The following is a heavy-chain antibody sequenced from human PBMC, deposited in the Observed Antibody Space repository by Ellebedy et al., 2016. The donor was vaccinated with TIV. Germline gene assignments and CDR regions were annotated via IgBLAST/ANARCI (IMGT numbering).Heavy chain of an antibody. V-gene: IGHV3-53*01. J-gene: IGHJ6*02. D-gene: IGHD2-8*01. CDR2: IYSGGST. CDR1: GVTVNDNY. CDR3: AREERAYCTRQRKCGYGMDV. Sequence: GESLKISXVASGVTVNDNYMNWVRQAPGKGLEWVSVIYSGGSTYYADSVKGRFTNSTDNSKNTVYLQMNSLRAEDTAVYYCAREERAYCTRQRKCGYGMDVWGQGTTVTVSS.